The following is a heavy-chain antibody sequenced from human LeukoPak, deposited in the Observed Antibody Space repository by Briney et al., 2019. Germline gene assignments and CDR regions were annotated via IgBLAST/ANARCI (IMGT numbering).Heavy chain of an antibody. CDR3: ARGPDPVLRGPRRAFDL. Sequence: PGGSLRLSCAASGFTFSSYAMGWVRQAPGKGLEWVSVISGSGGSTYYADSVKGRFTISRDNARNSLYLQMNSLRVEDTAVYYCARGPDPVLRGPRRAFDLWGQGTMVTVSS. CDR1: GFTFSSYA. CDR2: ISGSGGST. V-gene: IGHV3-23*01. J-gene: IGHJ3*01. D-gene: IGHD3-10*01.